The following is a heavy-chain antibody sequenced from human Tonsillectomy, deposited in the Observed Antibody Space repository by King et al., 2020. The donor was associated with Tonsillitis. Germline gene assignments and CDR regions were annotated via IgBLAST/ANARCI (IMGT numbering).Heavy chain of an antibody. CDR3: AWEKGFYSDYWHGVAFHF. J-gene: IGHJ3*01. Sequence: VQLVESGGGLVKPGGSLRLSCAASGFNFIDVWMSWVRQAPGKGLEWVGRIKSKAGGGAADYAAPVKGRFTISRDDSESMLYLQMNSLQTDDTAIYYCAWEKGFYSDYWHGVAFHFWGQGTTVTVSS. CDR2: IKSKAGGGAA. V-gene: IGHV3-15*01. CDR1: GFNFIDVW. D-gene: IGHD5-12*01.